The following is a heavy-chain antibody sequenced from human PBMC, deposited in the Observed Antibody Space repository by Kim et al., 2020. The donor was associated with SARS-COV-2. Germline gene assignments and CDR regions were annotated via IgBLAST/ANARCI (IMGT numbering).Heavy chain of an antibody. CDR1: GGSISSSSYY. J-gene: IGHJ4*02. D-gene: IGHD3-22*01. CDR2: IYYSGRT. V-gene: IGHV4-39*01. Sequence: SETLSLTCTVSGGSISSSSYYWGWIRQPPGKGLEWIGSIYYSGRTYYNPSLKSRVTISVDTSKNQFSLKLSSVTAADTAVYYCARQMGITMIVVVISTHFDYGGQETRVTVSS. CDR3: ARQMGITMIVVVISTHFDY.